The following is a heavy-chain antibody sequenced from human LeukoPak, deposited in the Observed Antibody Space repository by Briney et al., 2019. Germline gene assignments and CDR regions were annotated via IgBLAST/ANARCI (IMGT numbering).Heavy chain of an antibody. D-gene: IGHD6-6*01. CDR2: ISTYNGNT. V-gene: IGHV1-18*01. Sequence: RGASVKVSCKGSGYIFDRYGVSWVRQAPGQGLEWMGWISTYNGNTIYAEKIQGRVTMTTDTSTNTVYMELRSLRSDDTAVYYCARDLGHCRNVICSSSAYWGRGSLVTVSS. CDR3: ARDLGHCRNVICSSSAY. J-gene: IGHJ4*02. CDR1: GYIFDRYG.